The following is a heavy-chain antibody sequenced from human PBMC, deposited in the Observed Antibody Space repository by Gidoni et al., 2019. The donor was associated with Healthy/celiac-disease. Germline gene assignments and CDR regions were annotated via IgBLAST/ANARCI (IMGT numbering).Heavy chain of an antibody. J-gene: IGHJ4*02. D-gene: IGHD2-15*01. Sequence: QVQLVESGGGVVQPGRSLRLACAASGFTFSSYAMHWVRQAPGKGLEWVAVISHDGSNKYYADSVKGRFTISRDNSKNTLYLQMNSLRAEDTAVYYCASPRGGGVYWGQGTLVTVSS. V-gene: IGHV3-30-3*01. CDR2: ISHDGSNK. CDR3: ASPRGGGVY. CDR1: GFTFSSYA.